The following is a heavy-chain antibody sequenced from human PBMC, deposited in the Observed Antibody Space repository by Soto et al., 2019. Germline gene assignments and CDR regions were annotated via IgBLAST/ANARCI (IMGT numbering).Heavy chain of an antibody. D-gene: IGHD6-13*01. CDR3: ARDQGAAAPGY. CDR1: GGTFSSDT. V-gene: IGHV1-69*08. CDR2: IIPILGIA. Sequence: QVQLVQSGAEVKKPGSSVKVSCKASGGTFSSDTISWVRQAPGQGLEWMGRIIPILGIANYAQKFQGRVTITADKSTSTAYMELSSLRSEDAAVYYCARDQGAAAPGYWGQGTLVTDSS. J-gene: IGHJ4*02.